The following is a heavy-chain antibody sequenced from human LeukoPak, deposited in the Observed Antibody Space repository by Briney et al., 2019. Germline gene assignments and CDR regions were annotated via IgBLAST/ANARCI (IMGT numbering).Heavy chain of an antibody. CDR1: GYSISSGYY. J-gene: IGHJ5*02. D-gene: IGHD5-12*01. CDR2: IYHSGST. V-gene: IGHV4-38-2*02. Sequence: SETLSLTCTVSGYSISSGYYWGWIRQPPGKGLEWIGSIYHSGSTYYNPSLKSRVTISVDTSKNQFSLKLSSVTAADTAVYYCAGDSGYGSYNWFDPWGQGTLVTVSS. CDR3: AGDSGYGSYNWFDP.